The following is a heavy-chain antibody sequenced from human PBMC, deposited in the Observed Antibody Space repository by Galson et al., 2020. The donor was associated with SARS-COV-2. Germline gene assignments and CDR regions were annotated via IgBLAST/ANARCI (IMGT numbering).Heavy chain of an antibody. CDR1: GFTISSYG. CDR3: ARDLAVDGGGDY. V-gene: IGHV3-33*01. Sequence: GGSLRLSCAASGFTISSYGMHWVRQAPGKGLEWVAVIWYDGSNKYYADSVKGRFTISRDNSKNTLYLQMNSLRAEDTAVYYCARDLAVDGGGDYWGQGTLVTVSS. D-gene: IGHD6-19*01. J-gene: IGHJ4*02. CDR2: IWYDGSNK.